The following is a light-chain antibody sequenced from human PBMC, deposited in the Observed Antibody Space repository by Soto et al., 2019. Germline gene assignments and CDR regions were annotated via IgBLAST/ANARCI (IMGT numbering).Light chain of an antibody. J-gene: IGLJ1*01. CDR1: SSDVGGYNY. CDR2: DVS. CDR3: SSYTSSSTHDV. V-gene: IGLV2-14*01. Sequence: QSVLTQPASVSGSPGQSSTISCTGTSSDVGGYNYVSWYQQHPGKAPKLMIYDVSNRPSGVSNRFSGSKSGNTASLTISGLQAEDEADYYCSSYTSSSTHDVFGTGTKLTVL.